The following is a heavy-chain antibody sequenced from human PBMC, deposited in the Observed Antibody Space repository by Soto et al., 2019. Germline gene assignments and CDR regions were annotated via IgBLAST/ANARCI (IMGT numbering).Heavy chain of an antibody. CDR2: IWYDGSNK. J-gene: IGHJ4*02. CDR1: GFTFSSYG. D-gene: IGHD6-19*01. CDR3: VRDRSSYSSGWYPTKY. V-gene: IGHV3-33*01. Sequence: LXLSCAASGFTFSSYGMHWVRQAPGKGLEWVAVIWYDGSNKYYADSVKGRFTISRDNSKNTLYLQMNSLRAEDTAMYYCVRDRSSYSSGWYPTKYCGQGTLVTVSS.